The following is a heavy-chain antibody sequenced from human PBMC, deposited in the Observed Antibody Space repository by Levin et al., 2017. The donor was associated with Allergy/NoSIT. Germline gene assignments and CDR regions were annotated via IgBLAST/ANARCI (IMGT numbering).Heavy chain of an antibody. D-gene: IGHD3-10*01. CDR3: ATTYAAGIDAFDF. J-gene: IGHJ3*01. CDR1: GASITSYD. CDR2: MYYRGNS. V-gene: IGHV4-59*01. Sequence: SETLSLTCTVSGASITSYDWTWIRQPPGKCLEWIGFMYYRGNSNYNPSLQSRVSISVDPSTNQFSLRLNSVTAADTAIYYCATTYAAGIDAFDFWGQGTVVTVSS.